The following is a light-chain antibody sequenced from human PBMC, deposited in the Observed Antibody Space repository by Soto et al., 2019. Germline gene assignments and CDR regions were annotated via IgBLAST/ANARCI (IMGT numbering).Light chain of an antibody. CDR3: QQYNTWPLT. CDR2: GAS. J-gene: IGKJ4*02. CDR1: QGVTTN. V-gene: IGKV3-15*01. Sequence: EIVMTQSPATLSVSPGERATLSCRASQGVTTNLAWYQQKPGQAPRLLIYGASTRPTGIPARFSGSGSGTEFTLTIGSLQSEDFAVYYCQQYNTWPLTFGGGTKVELK.